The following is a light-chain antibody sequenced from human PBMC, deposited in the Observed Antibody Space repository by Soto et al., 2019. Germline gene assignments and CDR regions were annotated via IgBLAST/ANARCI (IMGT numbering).Light chain of an antibody. V-gene: IGKV3-20*01. Sequence: EIVLTQSPGTLSMSPGESATLSCRASQSVRSNCLAWYQQKPGQAPRLLIYGASNRATGIPDRFSGSGSGTDFTLTSSRLAPEELAVYYCQQDGSSPQTFGQGTRL. CDR3: QQDGSSPQT. CDR2: GAS. J-gene: IGKJ5*01. CDR1: QSVRSNC.